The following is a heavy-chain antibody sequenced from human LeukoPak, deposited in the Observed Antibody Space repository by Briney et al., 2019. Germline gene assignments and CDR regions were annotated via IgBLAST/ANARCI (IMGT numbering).Heavy chain of an antibody. CDR2: ISYDGSNK. Sequence: TGGSLRLSCAASGFTFSSYGMHWVRQAPGKGLEWVAVISYDGSNKYYADSVKGRFTISRDNSKNTLYLQMNSLRAEDTAVYYCAKDKTQAVAGTGNLFDYWGQGTLVTVSS. D-gene: IGHD6-19*01. CDR1: GFTFSSYG. V-gene: IGHV3-30*18. CDR3: AKDKTQAVAGTGNLFDY. J-gene: IGHJ4*02.